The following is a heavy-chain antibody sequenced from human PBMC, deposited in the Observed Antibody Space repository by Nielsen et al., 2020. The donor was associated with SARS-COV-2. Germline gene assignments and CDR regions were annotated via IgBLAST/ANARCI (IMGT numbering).Heavy chain of an antibody. CDR2: INTNTGNP. CDR3: ARGWIVVVPAASARGDAFDI. D-gene: IGHD2-2*01. V-gene: IGHV7-4-1*02. CDR1: GYTFTSCA. J-gene: IGHJ3*02. Sequence: ASVKVSCKASGYTFTSCAMNWVRQAPGQGLEWMGWINTNTGNPTYAQGFTGRFVFSLDTSVSTAYLQISSLKAEDTAVYYCARGWIVVVPAASARGDAFDIWGQGTMVTVSS.